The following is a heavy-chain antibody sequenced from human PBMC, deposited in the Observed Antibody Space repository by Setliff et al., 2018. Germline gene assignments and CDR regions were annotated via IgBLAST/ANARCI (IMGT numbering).Heavy chain of an antibody. CDR1: GYSISSGYI. CDR3: ARDLGHGGDSDY. V-gene: IGHV4-38-2*02. J-gene: IGHJ4*02. Sequence: SETLSLTCTDSGYSISSGYIWGWIRQPPGKGLEWVGNIGHTGSINYNPSLKSRLTISRDTSKNQVSLKLNSVTATDTAVYYCARDLGHGGDSDYWGQGILVTVSS. D-gene: IGHD2-21*02. CDR2: IGHTGSI.